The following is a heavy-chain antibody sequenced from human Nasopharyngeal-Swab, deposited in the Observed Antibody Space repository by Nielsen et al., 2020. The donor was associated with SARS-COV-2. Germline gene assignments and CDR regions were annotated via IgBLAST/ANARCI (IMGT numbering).Heavy chain of an antibody. CDR2: ISSSSSTI. V-gene: IGHV3-48*02. D-gene: IGHD5-18*01. CDR1: GFTLSSYS. CDR3: ARGANTATDY. J-gene: IGHJ4*02. Sequence: GESLKISCAASGFTLSSYSMNWVRQAPGKGLGWVSNISSSSSTIYYADSVKGRFTLSRDNSKNSLYLQMNSLREEDTAVYYCARGANTATDYWGQGTLVTVSS.